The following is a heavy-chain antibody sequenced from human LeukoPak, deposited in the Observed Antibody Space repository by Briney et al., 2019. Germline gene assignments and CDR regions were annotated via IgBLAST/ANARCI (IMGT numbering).Heavy chain of an antibody. D-gene: IGHD1-26*01. CDR1: GFTFSSYW. V-gene: IGHV3-7*01. Sequence: PGGSLRLSCAASGFTFSSYWMSWVRQAPGKGLEWVANIKQDGSEKYYVDSVKGRFTISRDNAKNSLYLQMNSLRAEDTAVYYCARDHSGSYSYYFDYWGQGTLVTVSS. CDR2: IKQDGSEK. J-gene: IGHJ4*02. CDR3: ARDHSGSYSYYFDY.